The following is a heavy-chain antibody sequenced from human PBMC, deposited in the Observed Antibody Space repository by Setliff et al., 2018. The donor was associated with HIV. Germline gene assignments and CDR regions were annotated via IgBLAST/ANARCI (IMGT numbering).Heavy chain of an antibody. J-gene: IGHJ6*02. CDR3: ATRGEQLYFYGMDV. Sequence: ASVKVSCKASGYTFTSYAVNWVRQAPGQGLEWVGWIHTNTGDPTYAQGFTGRFVFSFDTSVSTAYLQISGLRAEDTAVYYCATRGEQLYFYGMDVWGQGTTVTVSS. CDR2: IHTNTGDP. D-gene: IGHD1-26*01. CDR1: GYTFTSYA. V-gene: IGHV7-4-1*02.